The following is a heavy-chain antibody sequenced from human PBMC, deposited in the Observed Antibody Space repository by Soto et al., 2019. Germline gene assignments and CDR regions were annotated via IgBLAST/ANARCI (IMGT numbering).Heavy chain of an antibody. V-gene: IGHV1-8*01. CDR1: GYTFSSYD. CDR3: ARGPPNVIVTGPGYFDY. Sequence: VQLVQSGAAVKTPGASLNVSCKTSGYTFSSYDMNWVRQAAGQGLEWMGSVNPMTGKTVYAQKSLGTITMPTNASTSTFNLDLTNLKPEDAAFFFCARGPPNVIVTGPGYFDYWGQRTLVLVSA. J-gene: IGHJ4*02. D-gene: IGHD3-9*01. CDR2: VNPMTGKT.